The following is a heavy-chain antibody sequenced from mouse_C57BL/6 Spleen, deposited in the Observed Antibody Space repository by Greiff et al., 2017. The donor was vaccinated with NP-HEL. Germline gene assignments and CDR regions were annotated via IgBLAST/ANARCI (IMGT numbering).Heavy chain of an antibody. CDR1: EYEFPSHD. CDR3: ARRGIYYGNYDWYFDV. J-gene: IGHJ1*03. D-gene: IGHD2-1*01. Sequence: EVQRVESGGGLVQPGESLKLSCESNEYEFPSHDMSWVRKTPEKRLELVAAINSDGGSTYYPDTMERRFIISRDNTKKTLYLQMSSLRSEDTALYYCARRGIYYGNYDWYFDVWGTGTTVTVSS. V-gene: IGHV5-2*01. CDR2: INSDGGST.